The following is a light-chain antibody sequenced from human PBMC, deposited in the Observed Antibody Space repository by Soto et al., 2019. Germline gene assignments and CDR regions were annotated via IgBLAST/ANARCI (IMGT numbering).Light chain of an antibody. CDR1: QSVTSNC. CDR2: AAS. Sequence: VTRSAGTLSLSPGERATLSCRASQSVTSNCLAWYQQNPGQAPRLLIYAASSRATGMPDRFSGSGSGTDFTLTISRLEPEDFAVYYCQQCGSSPNTFGQGTRLEIK. V-gene: IGKV3-20*01. CDR3: QQCGSSPNT. J-gene: IGKJ5*01.